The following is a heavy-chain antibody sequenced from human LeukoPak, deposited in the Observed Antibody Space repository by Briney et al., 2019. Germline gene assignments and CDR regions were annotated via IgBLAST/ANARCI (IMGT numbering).Heavy chain of an antibody. D-gene: IGHD4-17*01. CDR2: ISPSGGST. CDR3: ARGMTTVTTPLYYYYGMDV. J-gene: IGHJ6*02. V-gene: IGHV1-46*01. CDR1: GYTFTSHC. Sequence: ASVKVSCKASGYTFTSHCIHWVRHAPGQGVEWMGMISPSGGSTNYPQKFQGRVTINTDRATTTSTVYMEMSSLRSEDTAVYYCARGMTTVTTPLYYYYGMDVWGQGTTVTVSS.